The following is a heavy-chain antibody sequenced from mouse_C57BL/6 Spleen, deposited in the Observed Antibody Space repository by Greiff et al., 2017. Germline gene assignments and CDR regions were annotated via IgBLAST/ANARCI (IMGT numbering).Heavy chain of an antibody. CDR3: VRRGSSYETWFAY. CDR1: GYTFTSYW. Sequence: QVQLKQPGAELVKPGASVKLSCKASGYTFTSYWMQWVKQRPGQGLEWIGEIDPSDSYTNYNQKFKGKATLTVDTSSSTAYMQLSSLTSEDSAVYYCVRRGSSYETWFAYWGQGTLVTVSA. V-gene: IGHV1-50*01. J-gene: IGHJ3*01. D-gene: IGHD1-1*01. CDR2: IDPSDSYT.